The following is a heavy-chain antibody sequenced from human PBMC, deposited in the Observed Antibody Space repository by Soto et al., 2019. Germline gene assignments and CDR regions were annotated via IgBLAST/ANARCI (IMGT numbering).Heavy chain of an antibody. D-gene: IGHD3-3*01. V-gene: IGHV3-7*03. CDR2: IKQDGSEK. CDR1: GLTFSSFE. Sequence: GGSLRLSCADTGLTFSSFEMNWVRQAPGKGLEWVANIKQDGSEKYYVDSVKGRFTISRDNAKNSLYLQMNSLRAEDTAVYYCARVGPSYDFWSGYSYYYGMDVWGQGTTVTSP. J-gene: IGHJ6*02. CDR3: ARVGPSYDFWSGYSYYYGMDV.